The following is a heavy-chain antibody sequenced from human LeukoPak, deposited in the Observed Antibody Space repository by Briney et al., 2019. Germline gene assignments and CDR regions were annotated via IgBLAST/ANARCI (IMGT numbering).Heavy chain of an antibody. J-gene: IGHJ4*02. CDR1: GGSFSSTNYF. D-gene: IGHD3-22*01. V-gene: IGHV4-39*07. CDR2: IYFGGSGGT. Sequence: TSETLSLTCTVSGGSFSSTNYFWGWIRQPPGKGLEWIGTIYFGGSGGTYYNPSLRSRVTISVDTSKNQFSLKLSSVTAADTAVYYCARPVTYYYDSSGYFDYWGQGTLVTVSS. CDR3: ARPVTYYYDSSGYFDY.